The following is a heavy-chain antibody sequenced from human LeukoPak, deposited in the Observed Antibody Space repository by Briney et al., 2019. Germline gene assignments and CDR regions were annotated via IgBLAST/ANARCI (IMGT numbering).Heavy chain of an antibody. CDR3: ARGPMVRGVIRYYYYMDV. CDR2: IYYSGST. V-gene: IGHV4-39*07. CDR1: GGSISSYY. D-gene: IGHD3-10*01. J-gene: IGHJ6*03. Sequence: PSGTLSLTCTVSGGSISSYYWGWIRQPPGKGLEWIGSIYYSGSTYYNPSLKSRVTISVDTSKNQFSLKLSSVTAADTAVYYCARGPMVRGVIRYYYYMDVWGKGTTVTVSS.